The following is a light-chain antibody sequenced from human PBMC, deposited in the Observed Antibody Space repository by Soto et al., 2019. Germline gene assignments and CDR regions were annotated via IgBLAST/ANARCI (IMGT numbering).Light chain of an antibody. CDR1: SSDVGGYNY. Sequence: QSVLTQPASVSGSPGQSITISCTGTSSDVGGYNYVSWYQHQPGKAPKLMIYDVSNRPSGVANRFYGSTSGNTASLTISGLQADDEADYYCSSYTSSSTAVFGTGTKVTVL. V-gene: IGLV2-14*03. J-gene: IGLJ1*01. CDR3: SSYTSSSTAV. CDR2: DVS.